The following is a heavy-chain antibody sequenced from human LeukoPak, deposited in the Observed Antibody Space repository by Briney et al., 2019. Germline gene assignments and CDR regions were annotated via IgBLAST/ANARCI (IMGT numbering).Heavy chain of an antibody. CDR2: IYSGGST. J-gene: IGHJ6*02. Sequence: GGSLRLSCAASGFTFSSYAMSWVRQAPGKGLEWVSVIYSGGSTYYADSVKGRFTISRDNSKNTLYLQMNSLRAEDTAVYHCARDQGSGSYSPYYYYYGMDVWGQGTTVTVSS. D-gene: IGHD3-10*01. V-gene: IGHV3-66*01. CDR3: ARDQGSGSYSPYYYYYGMDV. CDR1: GFTFSSYA.